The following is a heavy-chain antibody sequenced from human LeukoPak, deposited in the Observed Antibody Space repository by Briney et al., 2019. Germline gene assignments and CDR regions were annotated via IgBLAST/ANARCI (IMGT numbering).Heavy chain of an antibody. J-gene: IGHJ5*02. CDR3: AKEPLTVTGGNRLDP. V-gene: IGHV3-23*01. CDR2: ISGNGDIT. Sequence: PGGSLRLSCAASRFTFNTYAVNWVRQAPGKGLEWVSAISGNGDITYYADSVRGRFTISRDNSKNTLYLQMNSLRAEDTAVYYCAKEPLTVTGGNRLDPWGQGTLVTVSS. CDR1: RFTFNTYA. D-gene: IGHD4-11*01.